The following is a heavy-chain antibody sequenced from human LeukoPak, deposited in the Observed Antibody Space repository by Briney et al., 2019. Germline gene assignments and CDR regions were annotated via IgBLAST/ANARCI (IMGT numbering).Heavy chain of an antibody. D-gene: IGHD4-23*01. CDR1: GFTFDDYG. CDR2: INWNGGST. CDR3: TTALRWKDFDY. Sequence: GGSLRLSCAASGFTFDDYGMSWVRQAPGKGLEWASGINWNGGSTGYADSVKGRFTISRDNAKNSLYLQMNNLRAEDTALYYCTTALRWKDFDYWGQGTLVTVSS. J-gene: IGHJ4*02. V-gene: IGHV3-20*04.